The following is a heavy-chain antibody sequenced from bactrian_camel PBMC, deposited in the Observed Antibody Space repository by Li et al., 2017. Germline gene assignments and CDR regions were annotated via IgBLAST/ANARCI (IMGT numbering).Heavy chain of an antibody. CDR2: IAIGDSRRHT. D-gene: IGHD6*01. CDR3: ARFLGTWFGS. J-gene: IGHJ6*01. V-gene: IGHV3S40*01. Sequence: VQLVESGGGTVQAGDSLRLSCVVTGNKYEHMAWFRQAPAKAREGVAAIAIGDSRRHTYYADSVKDRFTISRDNAKNTVYLQMNSLKTEDTAMYYCARFLGTWFGSWGQGTQVTVS. CDR1: GNKYEH.